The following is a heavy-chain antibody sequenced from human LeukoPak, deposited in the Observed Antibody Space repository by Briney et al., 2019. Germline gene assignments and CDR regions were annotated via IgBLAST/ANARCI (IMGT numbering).Heavy chain of an antibody. Sequence: GGSLRLSCAASGFTFSSYAMSWVRQAPGKGLEWVSAISGSGGSTYYADSVKGRFTISRDNSKNTLYLQMNSLRAEDTAVYYCARGYGRGDWFDPWGQGTLVTVSS. D-gene: IGHD3-10*01. CDR3: ARGYGRGDWFDP. V-gene: IGHV3-23*01. J-gene: IGHJ5*02. CDR1: GFTFSSYA. CDR2: ISGSGGST.